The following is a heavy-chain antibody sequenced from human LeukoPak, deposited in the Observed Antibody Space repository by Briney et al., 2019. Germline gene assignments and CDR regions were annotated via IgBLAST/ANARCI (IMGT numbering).Heavy chain of an antibody. CDR3: ARGWPTSPYGAFDY. CDR2: IYSGGST. Sequence: PSETLSLTCTVSGGSISSNYMSWVRQAPGKGLEWVSVIYSGGSTYYADSVKGRFTISRDNSKNTLYLQMNSLRAEDTAVYYCARGWPTSPYGAFDYWGQGTLVTVSS. J-gene: IGHJ4*02. D-gene: IGHD2-2*01. V-gene: IGHV3-66*01. CDR1: GGSISSNY.